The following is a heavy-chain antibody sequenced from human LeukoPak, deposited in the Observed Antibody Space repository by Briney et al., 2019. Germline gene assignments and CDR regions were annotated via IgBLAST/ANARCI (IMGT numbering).Heavy chain of an antibody. D-gene: IGHD1-26*01. J-gene: IGHJ4*02. Sequence: GGSLRLSCVASGFTFSSYSMNWVRQAPGKGLEWVSSISGSSYYIYFTDSVKGRFTISRDNAKNSLYLQMNSLRAEDTAVYYCARGLGATDFDYWGPGALVTVSS. V-gene: IGHV3-21*01. CDR2: ISGSSYYI. CDR3: ARGLGATDFDY. CDR1: GFTFSSYS.